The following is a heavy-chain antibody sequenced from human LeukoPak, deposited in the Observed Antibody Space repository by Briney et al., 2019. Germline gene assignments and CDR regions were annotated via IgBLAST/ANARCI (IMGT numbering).Heavy chain of an antibody. J-gene: IGHJ4*02. V-gene: IGHV3-30-3*01. Sequence: GGSLRLSCAASGFTFSDYYMSWIRQAPGKGLEWVAVISYDGSNKYYADSVKGRFTISRDNSKNTLYLQMNSLRAEDTAVYYCARDFGSHFDYWGQGTLVTVSS. CDR2: ISYDGSNK. CDR3: ARDFGSHFDY. D-gene: IGHD3-10*01. CDR1: GFTFSDYY.